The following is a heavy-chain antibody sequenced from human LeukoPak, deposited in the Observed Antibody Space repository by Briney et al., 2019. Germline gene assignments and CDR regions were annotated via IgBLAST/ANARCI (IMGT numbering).Heavy chain of an antibody. J-gene: IGHJ6*02. Sequence: GGSLRLSCAASGFTFSSYSMNWVRQAPGKGLEWVSYISSSSSTIYYADSVKGRFTISRDNAKNSLYLQMNNLRAEDTAVYYCARAGSGAHYYYYGMDVWGQGTTVTVSS. D-gene: IGHD3-10*01. CDR2: ISSSSSTI. V-gene: IGHV3-48*04. CDR1: GFTFSSYS. CDR3: ARAGSGAHYYYYGMDV.